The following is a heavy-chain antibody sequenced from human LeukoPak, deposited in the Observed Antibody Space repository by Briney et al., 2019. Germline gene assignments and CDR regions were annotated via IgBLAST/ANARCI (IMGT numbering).Heavy chain of an antibody. V-gene: IGHV3-23*01. Sequence: GGSLRLSCAASGFSFSSYAMSWVRQAPGKGLEWVSAISGSGGSTYYADSVKGRFTISRDNFKNTLYLQMNSLRAEDTAVYYCAKSTVSSAGGGFDSWGQGTLVTVSS. CDR3: AKSTVSSAGGGFDS. CDR2: ISGSGGST. D-gene: IGHD6-25*01. CDR1: GFSFSSYA. J-gene: IGHJ4*02.